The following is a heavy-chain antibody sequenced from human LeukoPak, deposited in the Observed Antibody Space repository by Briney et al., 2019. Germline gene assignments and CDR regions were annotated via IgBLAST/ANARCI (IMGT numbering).Heavy chain of an antibody. CDR3: ARVGFGNTPHPIDY. D-gene: IGHD4-23*01. V-gene: IGHV4-59*01. Sequence: SETLSLTGTVSGGSISSYYWSWIRQPPGKGLEWIGYIYYTGSTNYNPSLKSRVTISVDTSKNQFSLELSSVTAADTAVYYCARVGFGNTPHPIDYWGQGTLVTVSS. CDR1: GGSISSYY. CDR2: IYYTGST. J-gene: IGHJ4*02.